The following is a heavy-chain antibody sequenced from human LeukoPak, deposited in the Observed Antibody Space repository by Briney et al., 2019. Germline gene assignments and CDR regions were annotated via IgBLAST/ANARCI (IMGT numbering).Heavy chain of an antibody. Sequence: AASVKVSCKASGGTFSSYAISWVRQAPGQGLEWMGRINPNSGGTNYAQKFQGRVTMTRDTSISTAYMELTRLRSDDTAVYYCARGTEYYFDYWGQGTLVTVSS. CDR1: GGTFSSYA. CDR2: INPNSGGT. J-gene: IGHJ4*02. D-gene: IGHD1-1*01. CDR3: ARGTEYYFDY. V-gene: IGHV1-2*06.